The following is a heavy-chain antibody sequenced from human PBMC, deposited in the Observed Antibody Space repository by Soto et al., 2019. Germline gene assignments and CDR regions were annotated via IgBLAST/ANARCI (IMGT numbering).Heavy chain of an antibody. J-gene: IGHJ4*02. CDR1: GYTFTSYD. CDR3: ARGRYSSSSRARSGWKFDY. D-gene: IGHD6-6*01. Sequence: QVQLVQSGAEVKKPGASVKVSCKASGYTFTSYDINWVRQATGQGLEWMGWMNPNSGNTGYAQKFQGRVTMTRNTSISTAYRELSSLRSEDTAVYYCARGRYSSSSRARSGWKFDYWGQGTLVTVSS. CDR2: MNPNSGNT. V-gene: IGHV1-8*01.